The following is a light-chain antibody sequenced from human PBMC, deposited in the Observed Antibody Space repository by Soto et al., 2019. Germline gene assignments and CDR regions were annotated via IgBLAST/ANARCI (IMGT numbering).Light chain of an antibody. CDR1: SSDVGGFNY. J-gene: IGLJ1*01. CDR3: NSYTSSRTYV. V-gene: IGLV2-14*03. Sequence: QSALTQPASVSGSPGQSITISCTGTSSDVGGFNYVSWYQQHPGKAPKLMIYDVTNRPSGVSYRFSGSKSGNTASLTISGLQAEDEADYYCNSYTSSRTYVFGTGTQLTVL. CDR2: DVT.